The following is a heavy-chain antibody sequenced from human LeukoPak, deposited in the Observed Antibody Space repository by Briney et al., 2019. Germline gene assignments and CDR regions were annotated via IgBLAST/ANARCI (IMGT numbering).Heavy chain of an antibody. Sequence: GGSLRLSCAASGFTFSSYGMHWVRQAPGKGLEWVAFIRYDGSNKYYADSVKGRFTISRDNSKNTLYLQMNSLRAEATAVYYCAKANCNDGTIDYWGQGTLVTVSS. CDR3: AKANCNDGTIDY. CDR2: IRYDGSNK. J-gene: IGHJ4*02. CDR1: GFTFSSYG. D-gene: IGHD1-1*01. V-gene: IGHV3-30*02.